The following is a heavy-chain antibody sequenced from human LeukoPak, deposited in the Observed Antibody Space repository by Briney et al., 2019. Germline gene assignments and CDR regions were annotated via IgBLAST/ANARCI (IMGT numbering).Heavy chain of an antibody. V-gene: IGHV3-23*01. CDR1: GFTFSSYA. CDR2: ISGSGGST. CDR3: AKGRYCTNGVCYLSY. D-gene: IGHD2-8*01. Sequence: PGGSLRLSCAASGFTFSSYAMSWVRQAPGKGLEWVSAISGSGGSTYYADSVKGRFTISRDNSKNTLYLQMNSLGAEDTAVYYCAKGRYCTNGVCYLSYWGQGTLVTVSS. J-gene: IGHJ4*02.